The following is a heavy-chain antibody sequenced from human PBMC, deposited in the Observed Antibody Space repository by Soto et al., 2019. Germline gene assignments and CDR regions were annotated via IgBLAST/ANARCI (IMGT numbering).Heavy chain of an antibody. Sequence: QVQPVQSGAEVKKPGSSVKVSCKASGGIFSSHGISWVRQAPGQGLEWMGGIVPIFGTADDAQRFRGRVTITADESTSTAYMELSSLRSEDTAVYYCARGRYSGYDMPDTYYYYNYGMDVWGQGTTVTVSS. CDR2: IVPIFGTA. D-gene: IGHD5-12*01. CDR3: ARGRYSGYDMPDTYYYYNYGMDV. V-gene: IGHV1-69*12. J-gene: IGHJ6*02. CDR1: GGIFSSHG.